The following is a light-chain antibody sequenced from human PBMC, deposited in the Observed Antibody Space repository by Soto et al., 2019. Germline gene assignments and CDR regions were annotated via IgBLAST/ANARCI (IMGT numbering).Light chain of an antibody. CDR3: QQYGSSPTCT. CDR1: QSISSSY. Sequence: EIVLTQSPATLSVSPGERATLSCRASQSISSSYLAWYQQKPGQAPRLLISGASSRATGIPDRFSGSGSGTDFTLTISRLESEDFGVYYCQQYGSSPTCTFGQGTKVDIK. CDR2: GAS. J-gene: IGKJ1*01. V-gene: IGKV3-20*01.